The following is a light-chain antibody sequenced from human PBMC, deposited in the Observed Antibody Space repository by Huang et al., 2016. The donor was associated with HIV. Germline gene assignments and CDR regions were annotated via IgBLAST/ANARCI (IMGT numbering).Light chain of an antibody. CDR2: GAS. CDR1: QSISNY. V-gene: IGKV1-39*01. CDR3: QQSYNTPPT. J-gene: IGKJ1*01. Sequence: DIQMTQSPASLSASVGDRVTITCRATQSISNYVNWYQQKPGKAPTLLIYGASTLQSGVPSRFSGSRSGTDFTLTISSLQPEDFTTYYCQQSYNTPPTFGQGTKVEI.